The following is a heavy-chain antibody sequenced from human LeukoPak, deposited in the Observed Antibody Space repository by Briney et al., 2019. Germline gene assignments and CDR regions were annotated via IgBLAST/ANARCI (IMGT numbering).Heavy chain of an antibody. CDR1: GGTFSSYV. Sequence: ASVKVSCKASGGTFSSYVISWVRQAPGQGLEWMGWISAYNGNTNYAQKLQGRVTMTTDTSTSTAYMELRSLRSDDTAVYYCARGVAVADGLGYWGQGTLVTVSS. V-gene: IGHV1-18*01. J-gene: IGHJ4*02. CDR3: ARGVAVADGLGY. CDR2: ISAYNGNT. D-gene: IGHD6-19*01.